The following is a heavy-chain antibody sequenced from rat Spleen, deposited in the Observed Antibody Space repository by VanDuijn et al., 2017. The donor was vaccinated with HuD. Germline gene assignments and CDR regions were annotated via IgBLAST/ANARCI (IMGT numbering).Heavy chain of an antibody. CDR2: MWTNGGT. Sequence: QVQLKESGPGLAQPSQTLSLTCTVSGLSLTNNSVSWIRQPPGKGLERMGVMWTNGGTDYNSAIKSRLSISRDTSKSQVFLKMNSLQTEDTAMYFCARNRYNYDWYFDFWGPGTMVTVSS. J-gene: IGHJ1*01. CDR1: GLSLTNNS. D-gene: IGHD1-5*01. V-gene: IGHV2-47*01. CDR3: ARNRYNYDWYFDF.